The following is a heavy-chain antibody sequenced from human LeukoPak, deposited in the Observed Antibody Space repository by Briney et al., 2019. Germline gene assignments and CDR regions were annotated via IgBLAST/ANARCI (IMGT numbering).Heavy chain of an antibody. V-gene: IGHV4-34*01. D-gene: IGHD1-26*01. Sequence: SETLSLTCAVYGGSFSGYYWSWIRQPPGEGLEWIGEINHSGSTNYNPSHKSRVTISVYTSKNQFSLKLSSVTAADTAVYYCARGGVGATTYYFDYWGQGTLVTVSS. CDR3: ARGGVGATTYYFDY. CDR1: GGSFSGYY. J-gene: IGHJ4*02. CDR2: INHSGST.